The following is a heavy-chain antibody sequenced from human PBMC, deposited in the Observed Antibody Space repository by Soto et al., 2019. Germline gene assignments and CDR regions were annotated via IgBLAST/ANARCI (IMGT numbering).Heavy chain of an antibody. CDR1: GGTFSSYA. Sequence: ASVKVSCKASGGTFSSYAISWVRQAPGQGLEWMGGIIPIFGTANYAQKFQGRVTITADESTSTAYMELSSLRSEDTAVYYCASWLKEAGISGNYYYGIDVWGQGTTVTVSS. J-gene: IGHJ6*02. CDR3: ASWLKEAGISGNYYYGIDV. D-gene: IGHD1-1*01. V-gene: IGHV1-69*13. CDR2: IIPIFGTA.